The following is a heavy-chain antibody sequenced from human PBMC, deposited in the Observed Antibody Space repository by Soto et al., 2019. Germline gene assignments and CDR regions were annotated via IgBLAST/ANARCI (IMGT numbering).Heavy chain of an antibody. V-gene: IGHV4-30-4*01. CDR1: GGSISSDDYY. D-gene: IGHD6-13*01. Sequence: SETLSLTCTVSGGSISSDDYYWSWIRQPPGKGLEWIGYIYYSGSTYYNPSLKSRVTISVDTSKNQFSLKLSSVTAADTAVYYCASAGPYYYYGMDVWGQGTTVTVSS. J-gene: IGHJ6*02. CDR2: IYYSGST. CDR3: ASAGPYYYYGMDV.